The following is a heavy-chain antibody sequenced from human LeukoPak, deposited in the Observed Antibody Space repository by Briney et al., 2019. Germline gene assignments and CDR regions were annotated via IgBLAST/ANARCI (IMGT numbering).Heavy chain of an antibody. CDR3: ARGASGYSYG. CDR2: ISYDGSNK. V-gene: IGHV3-30*03. J-gene: IGHJ4*02. CDR1: GFTFSSYG. D-gene: IGHD5-18*01. Sequence: GGSLRLSCAASGFTFSSYGMHWVRQAPGKGLEWVAVISYDGSNKYYADSVKGRFTISRDNSKNTLYLQMNSLRAEDTAVYYCARGASGYSYGWGQGTLVTVSS.